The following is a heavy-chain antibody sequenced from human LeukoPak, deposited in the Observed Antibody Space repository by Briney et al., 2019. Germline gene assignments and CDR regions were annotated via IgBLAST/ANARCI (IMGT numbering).Heavy chain of an antibody. V-gene: IGHV7-4-1*02. CDR1: GYSFTTYA. J-gene: IGHJ4*02. Sequence: ASVKVSCKASGYSFTTYAINWVRQAPGQGLEWMGWINTNTGNPTYAQGFTGRFVFSLDTSVSTAYLQISSLKAEDTAVYYCARKEVGAFDYWGQGTLVTVSS. CDR2: INTNTGNP. D-gene: IGHD1-26*01. CDR3: ARKEVGAFDY.